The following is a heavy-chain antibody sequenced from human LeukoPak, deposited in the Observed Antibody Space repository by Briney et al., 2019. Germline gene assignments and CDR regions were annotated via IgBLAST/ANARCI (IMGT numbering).Heavy chain of an antibody. V-gene: IGHV4-30-4*01. CDR2: IYYSGST. CDR1: GGSISSGDYY. CDR3: ARAPISVVITFGGVISRGNWFDP. J-gene: IGHJ5*02. Sequence: SETLSLTCTVSGGSISSGDYYWSWIRQPPGKGLEWIGYIYYSGSTYYNPSLKSRVTISVDTSKNQFSLKLSSVTAADTAVYYCARAPISVVITFGGVISRGNWFDPWGQGTLVTVSS. D-gene: IGHD3-16*02.